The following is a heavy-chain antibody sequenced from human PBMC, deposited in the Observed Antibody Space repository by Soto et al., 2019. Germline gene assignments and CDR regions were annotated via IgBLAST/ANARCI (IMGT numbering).Heavy chain of an antibody. Sequence: XGSLRPSCPAAGFTFSSSAMHWVRQAPGKGLEWVAVISYDGSNKYNADSVKGRFTISRDNSKNTLYLQMNSLRAEDTAVYYCARDLRYKNDYYYYGMDVWGQGTTVTVSS. D-gene: IGHD1-1*01. V-gene: IGHV3-30-3*01. CDR3: ARDLRYKNDYYYYGMDV. J-gene: IGHJ6*02. CDR2: ISYDGSNK. CDR1: GFTFSSSA.